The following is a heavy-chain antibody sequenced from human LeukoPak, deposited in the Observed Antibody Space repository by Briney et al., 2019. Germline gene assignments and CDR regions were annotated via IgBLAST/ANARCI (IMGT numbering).Heavy chain of an antibody. CDR2: MQHDERKT. Sequence: TGGSLRLSCAASGFTVSSYWMNWVRQAPGKGLEWVANMQHDERKTYYVDSVKGRFTISRDNARNSLYLQLNSLRAGDTAIYYCARGGSYGSFDWWGQGTLVTVSS. CDR3: ARGGSYGSFDW. V-gene: IGHV3-7*01. D-gene: IGHD3-16*01. CDR1: GFTVSSYW. J-gene: IGHJ4*02.